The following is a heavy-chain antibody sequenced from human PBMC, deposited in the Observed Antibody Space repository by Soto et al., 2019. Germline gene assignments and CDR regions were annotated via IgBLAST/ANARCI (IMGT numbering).Heavy chain of an antibody. CDR1: GYTFTHFD. Sequence: QVHLVQSGAEVRKPGASVRVSCKTSGYTFTHFDIQWVRQATGQGLEWVGWMNPDSGNSGFTQRFQGRVSMTRNASMSTAYMEIHSLTSADTAIYYCARAYHLVPKFWGQGTLVTVSS. J-gene: IGHJ4*02. CDR3: ARAYHLVPKF. CDR2: MNPDSGNS. V-gene: IGHV1-8*01. D-gene: IGHD2-15*01.